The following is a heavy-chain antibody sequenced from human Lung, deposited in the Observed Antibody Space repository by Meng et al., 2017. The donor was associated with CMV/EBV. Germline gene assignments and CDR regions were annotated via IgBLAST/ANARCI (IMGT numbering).Heavy chain of an antibody. CDR2: ISGGSGDK. CDR1: GFNFGNYV. J-gene: IGHJ3*01. D-gene: IGHD3/OR15-3a*01. Sequence: GGSXRLXCAASGFNFGNYVMTWVRQAPGKGLEWVSSISGGSGDKHYASPVHGRFSISRDDSKNTLYLQMNSLRDEDTAVYYCAKTFWTGYGPFDLWGQGTXVTVSS. CDR3: AKTFWTGYGPFDL. V-gene: IGHV3-23*01.